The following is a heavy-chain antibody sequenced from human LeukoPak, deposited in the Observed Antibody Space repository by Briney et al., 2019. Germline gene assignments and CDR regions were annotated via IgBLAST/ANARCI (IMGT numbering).Heavy chain of an antibody. Sequence: GGSLRLSCAASGFTVSNYYMSWVRQAPGKGLEWVSVIYSGGDTYYADSVKGRFTISRDTSMNTVYLQMNSLRAEDTAVYYCARLNFGDDYWGQGTLVAVSS. CDR3: ARLNFGDDY. V-gene: IGHV3-66*01. CDR2: IYSGGDT. CDR1: GFTVSNYY. J-gene: IGHJ4*02. D-gene: IGHD4-17*01.